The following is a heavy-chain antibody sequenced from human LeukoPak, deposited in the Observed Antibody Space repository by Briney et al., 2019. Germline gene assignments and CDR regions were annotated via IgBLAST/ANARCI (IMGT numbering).Heavy chain of an antibody. V-gene: IGHV4-34*01. CDR1: GASFSGSS. J-gene: IGHJ4*02. Sequence: SESLSLTCAVDGASFSGSSWSWIRQPPGEGLEWIGVINHSGRTNYNPSLKSRVPISVDTSKTQFSLKLSSVTAADTAVYYCARVAGAENYDMLTGWPYYFDYWAQGTLVTVSS. CDR2: INHSGRT. D-gene: IGHD3-9*01. CDR3: ARVAGAENYDMLTGWPYYFDY.